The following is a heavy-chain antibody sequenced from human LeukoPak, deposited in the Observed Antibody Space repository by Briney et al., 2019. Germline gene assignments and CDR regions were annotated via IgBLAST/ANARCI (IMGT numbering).Heavy chain of an antibody. Sequence: PGRSLRLSCAASGFTFSTFAMHWVRQAPGKGLEWVAILSYDGSSKYYADSVKGRFTISRDNSKKTLYLQMNSLRTEGTAVYYCARSAAAGRTVATFGYWGQGTLVTVSS. CDR1: GFTFSTFA. CDR3: ARSAAAGRTVATFGY. J-gene: IGHJ4*02. CDR2: LSYDGSSK. V-gene: IGHV3-30*04. D-gene: IGHD5-12*01.